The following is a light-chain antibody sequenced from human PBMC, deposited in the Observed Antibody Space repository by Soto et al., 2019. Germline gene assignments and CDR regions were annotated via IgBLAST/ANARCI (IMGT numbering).Light chain of an antibody. CDR3: QQANSYPWT. Sequence: EIVMTQSPATLSVSPGETASLSSRASQSAGNFLAWYQQKPGQAPGLLIYYISTRATGIPARFSGSGSGTDFTLTISSLQPEDFATYYCQQANSYPWTFGQGTKV. CDR1: QSAGNF. CDR2: YIS. V-gene: IGKV3D-15*01. J-gene: IGKJ1*01.